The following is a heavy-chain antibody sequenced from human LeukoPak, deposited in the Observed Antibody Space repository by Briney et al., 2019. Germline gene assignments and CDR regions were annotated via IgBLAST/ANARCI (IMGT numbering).Heavy chain of an antibody. V-gene: IGHV4-34*01. CDR1: GGSFSGYY. CDR2: IYSSGST. D-gene: IGHD5-18*01. Sequence: SETLSLTCAVYGGSFSGYYWSWIRQPPGKGLEWLGSIYSSGSTYYNPSLKSRVTVSFVTSKNQFSLSLTSVTAADTAVYYCTKRRGYSFGFDYYYMDVWGKGTTVTISS. CDR3: TKRRGYSFGFDYYYMDV. J-gene: IGHJ6*03.